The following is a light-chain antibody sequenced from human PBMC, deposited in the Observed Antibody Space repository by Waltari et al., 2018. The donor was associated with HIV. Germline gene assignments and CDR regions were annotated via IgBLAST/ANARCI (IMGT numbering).Light chain of an antibody. V-gene: IGLV1-44*01. CDR1: SSNLRPNT. Sequence: QSILTQPPSASGTPGQNVTIPCSGGSSNLRPNTFDCYQQPPGTAPRFLMCGNYLRPSGVPDRFSGSKSGTSASLAISGLRSEDEADYYCAAWDDSLNAWLFGGGTRLTVL. CDR2: GNY. J-gene: IGLJ3*02. CDR3: AAWDDSLNAWL.